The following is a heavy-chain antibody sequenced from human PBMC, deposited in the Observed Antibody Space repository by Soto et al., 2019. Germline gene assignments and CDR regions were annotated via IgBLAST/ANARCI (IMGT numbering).Heavy chain of an antibody. CDR1: WCTCISYA. CDR2: ISGSGDST. J-gene: IGHJ1*01. Sequence: GGSLRLSWAAAWCTCISYAISWVRQAPGKGLEWVSGISGSGDSTYYADSVKGRFTISRDNSKNTLYLQMNSLRAEDTAVYYCAKGVPGIAVAGTGYFQHWGQGTLVTVSS. V-gene: IGHV3-23*01. CDR3: AKGVPGIAVAGTGYFQH. D-gene: IGHD6-19*01.